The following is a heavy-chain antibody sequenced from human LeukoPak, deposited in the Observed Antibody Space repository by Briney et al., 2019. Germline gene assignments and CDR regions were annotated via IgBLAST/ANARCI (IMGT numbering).Heavy chain of an antibody. Sequence: GGSLKLSCAASGFTFSASAVHWVRQAPGKGLEWVAFIRYDGSNKYYADSVKGRFTISRDNSKNTLYLQMDSLRAEDTAVYYCAKDPSFRPGYFDYWGQGTLVTVSS. J-gene: IGHJ4*02. V-gene: IGHV3-30*02. CDR2: IRYDGSNK. CDR1: GFTFSASA. CDR3: AKDPSFRPGYFDY.